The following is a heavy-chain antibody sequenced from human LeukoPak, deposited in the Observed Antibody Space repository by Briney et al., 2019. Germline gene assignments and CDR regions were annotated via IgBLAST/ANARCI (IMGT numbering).Heavy chain of an antibody. Sequence: GGSLRLSCAASGFTFSNAWMSWVRQAPGKGLDWVGRIKSKTDGGTTDYAAPVKGRFTISRDDSKNTLYLQINSLKPEDRAVFYCTRDFYRVDIGAPNLLYLDYWGEETLLTVSS. CDR2: IKSKTDGGTT. V-gene: IGHV3-15*01. D-gene: IGHD5-12*01. CDR1: GFTFSNAW. CDR3: TRDFYRVDIGAPNLLYLDY. J-gene: IGHJ4*02.